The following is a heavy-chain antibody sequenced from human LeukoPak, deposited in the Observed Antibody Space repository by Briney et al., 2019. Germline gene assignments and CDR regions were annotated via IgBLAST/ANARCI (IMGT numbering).Heavy chain of an antibody. Sequence: SETLSLTCTVSGASVSSFYWNWIRRPPGKGLEGSGSMYYSGTTNYDPSFKSRVTISLDTSKNEFSLRLKSLTAADTAVYYCAGQVGARIRYYYTSGLDVGGQGPTVAVS. V-gene: IGHV4-59*02. CDR1: GASVSSFY. CDR3: AGQVGARIRYYYTSGLDV. J-gene: IGHJ6*02. D-gene: IGHD1-26*01. CDR2: MYYSGTT.